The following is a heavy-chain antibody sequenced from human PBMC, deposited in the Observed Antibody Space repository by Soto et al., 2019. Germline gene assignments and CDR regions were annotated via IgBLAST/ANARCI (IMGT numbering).Heavy chain of an antibody. CDR2: IVVGSGNT. D-gene: IGHD2-2*01. V-gene: IGHV1-58*01. J-gene: IGHJ6*02. CDR3: AADGVWVQRCSSTSCYVHYGMDV. Sequence: GASVKVSCKASGFTFTSSAVQWVRQARGQRLEWIGWIVVGSGNTNYAQKFQERVTITRDMSTSTAYMELSSLRSEATAGYYFAADGVWVQRCSSTSCYVHYGMDVGGQGTTVTVSS. CDR1: GFTFTSSA.